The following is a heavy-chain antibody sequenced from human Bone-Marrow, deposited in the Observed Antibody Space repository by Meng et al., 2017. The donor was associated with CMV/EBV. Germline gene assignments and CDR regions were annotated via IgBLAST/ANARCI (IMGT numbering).Heavy chain of an antibody. J-gene: IGHJ4*02. CDR1: GYTFTGYY. CDR2: INPNSGGT. D-gene: IGHD4-23*01. CDR3: ARGAYYGGNSKVFSY. V-gene: IGHV1-2*02. Sequence: ASVKVSCKASGYTFTGYYMHWVRQAPGQGLEWMGWINPNSGGTNYAQKFQGRVTMTRDTSISTAYMELSRLRSDDTAVYYCARGAYYGGNSKVFSYWGQGKRVNGAS.